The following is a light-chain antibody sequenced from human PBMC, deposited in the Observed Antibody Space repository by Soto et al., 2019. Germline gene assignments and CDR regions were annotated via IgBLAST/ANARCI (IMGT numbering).Light chain of an antibody. Sequence: DIQMNISPSTLSASVGDRVTSTCRASQSISSWLAWYQQKPGKAPKVLILDASSLESGVPSRFSGSGSAAEFTLTISSLQPDDFATYYCQDYSIYPWTFCQVAKVDIK. V-gene: IGKV1-5*01. J-gene: IGKJ1*01. CDR3: QDYSIYPWT. CDR1: QSISSW. CDR2: DAS.